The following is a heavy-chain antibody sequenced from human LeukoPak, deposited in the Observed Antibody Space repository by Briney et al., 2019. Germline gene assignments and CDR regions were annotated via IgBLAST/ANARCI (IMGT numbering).Heavy chain of an antibody. CDR2: ISSSSSYI. CDR3: AREEGTDCGGDCYSGY. CDR1: GFTFSSYS. Sequence: GGSLRLSCGASGFTFSSYSMNWVRQAPGKGPEWVSSISSSSSYIYYADSVKGRFTISRDNAKNSLYLQMNSLRAEDTAVYYCAREEGTDCGGDCYSGYWGQGTLVTVSS. V-gene: IGHV3-21*01. D-gene: IGHD2-21*02. J-gene: IGHJ4*02.